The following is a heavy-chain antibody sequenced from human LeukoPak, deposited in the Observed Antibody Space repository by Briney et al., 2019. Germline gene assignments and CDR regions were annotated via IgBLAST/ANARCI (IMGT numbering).Heavy chain of an antibody. D-gene: IGHD2-8*01. V-gene: IGHV3-23*01. CDR3: ARAGHCTNGICYTADFDY. J-gene: IGHJ4*02. CDR2: ITDSGGNT. Sequence: GGSLRLSCTASGFTFSTYAMSWVRQAPGKGLEWVSAITDSGGNTYYAAPVKGRFTISRDNSKNTLYLQMNSLRAEDTAAYYCARAGHCTNGICYTADFDYWGQGTLVTVSS. CDR1: GFTFSTYA.